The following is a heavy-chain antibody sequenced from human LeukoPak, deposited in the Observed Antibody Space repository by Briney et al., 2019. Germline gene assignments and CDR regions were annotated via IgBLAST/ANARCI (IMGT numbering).Heavy chain of an antibody. CDR1: GYTFTGYY. CDR2: INPNSGGT. J-gene: IGHJ5*02. D-gene: IGHD6-19*01. Sequence: ASVKVSCKASGYTFTGYYMHWVRQAPGQGLEWMGWINPNSGGTNCAQKFQGRVTMTRDTSISTAYMELSRLRSDDTAVYYCARGGEQWLVRYWFDPWGQGTLVTVSS. V-gene: IGHV1-2*02. CDR3: ARGGEQWLVRYWFDP.